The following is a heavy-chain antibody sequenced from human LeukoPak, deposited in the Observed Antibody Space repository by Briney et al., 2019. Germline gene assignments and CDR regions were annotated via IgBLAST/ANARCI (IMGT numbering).Heavy chain of an antibody. D-gene: IGHD3-22*01. CDR1: GGSFSGYY. Sequence: PSETLSLTCAVYGGSFSGYYWSWIRQHPGKGLEWIGYIYYSGNTYYNPSLKSRVTISVDTSKIQFSLKLSSVTAADTAVYYCARGTYYDSSGLDYWGQGTLVTVSS. CDR2: IYYSGNT. J-gene: IGHJ4*02. CDR3: ARGTYYDSSGLDY. V-gene: IGHV4-31*11.